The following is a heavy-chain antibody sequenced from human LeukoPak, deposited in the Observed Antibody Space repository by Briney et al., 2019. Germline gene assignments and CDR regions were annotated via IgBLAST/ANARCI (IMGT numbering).Heavy chain of an antibody. Sequence: AGGSLRLSCAASGFTFSSYAMSWVRQAPGKGLEWVSTITGSGGSTSYADSVKGRLTISRESSKNTLYLQMNSLRAEDTAIYYCAKHVETWGPVDYWGQGTLVTVSS. D-gene: IGHD3-16*01. J-gene: IGHJ4*02. CDR3: AKHVETWGPVDY. CDR2: ITGSGGST. CDR1: GFTFSSYA. V-gene: IGHV3-23*01.